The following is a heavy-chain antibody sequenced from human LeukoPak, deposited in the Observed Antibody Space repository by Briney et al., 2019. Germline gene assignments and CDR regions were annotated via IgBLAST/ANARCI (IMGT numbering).Heavy chain of an antibody. J-gene: IGHJ6*02. CDR1: GGSISSGGYY. V-gene: IGHV4-31*03. D-gene: IGHD3-3*01. CDR3: ARNPGGGYDFWSGSINYYSGMDV. CDR2: IYYSGST. Sequence: PSETLSLTCTVSGGSISSGGYYWSWIRQHPGKGLEWIGYIYYSGSTYYNPSLKSRVTISVDTSKNQSSLKLSSVTAADTAVYYCARNPGGGYDFWSGSINYYSGMDVWGQGTTVTVSS.